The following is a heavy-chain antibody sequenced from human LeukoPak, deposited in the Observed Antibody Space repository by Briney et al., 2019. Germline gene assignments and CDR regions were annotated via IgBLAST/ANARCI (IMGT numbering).Heavy chain of an antibody. Sequence: PGGSLRLSCAASGLTGSHNYVSWVRQAPGKGLEWVSSISSSSSYIYYADSVKGRFTISRDNAKNSLYLQMNSLRAEDTAVYYCARDLDGEDDYWGQGTLVTVSS. CDR3: ARDLDGEDDY. V-gene: IGHV3-21*01. CDR1: GLTGSHNY. D-gene: IGHD3-3*01. J-gene: IGHJ4*02. CDR2: ISSSSSYI.